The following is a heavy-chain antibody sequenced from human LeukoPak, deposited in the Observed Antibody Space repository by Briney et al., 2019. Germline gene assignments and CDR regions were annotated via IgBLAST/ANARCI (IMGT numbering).Heavy chain of an antibody. V-gene: IGHV3-7*03. CDR3: ARAGGWAFDY. CDR2: IKEDGSEK. D-gene: IGHD6-19*01. J-gene: IGHJ4*02. CDR1: GFSFSSYW. Sequence: GGSLRLSCGVSGFSFSSYWMSWVRQAPGKGLEWVANIKEDGSEKYYVDSVKGRFTMSRDNAKNSLYLQMNSLRAEDTAVYYCARAGGWAFDYWGQGTLVTVSS.